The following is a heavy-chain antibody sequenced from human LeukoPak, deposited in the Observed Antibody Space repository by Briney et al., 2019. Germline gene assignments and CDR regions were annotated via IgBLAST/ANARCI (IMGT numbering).Heavy chain of an antibody. CDR1: GGTFSSYT. D-gene: IGHD3-22*01. J-gene: IGHJ4*02. CDR3: ARDEYYYDSSGYSTPYFDY. CDR2: IIPILGIA. Sequence: GSSVKVSCKASGGTFSSYTISWVRQAPGQGLEWMGRIIPILGIANYAQKFQGRVTITADKSTSTAYMELSSLRSEDTAVYYRARDEYYYDSSGYSTPYFDYWGQGTLVTVSS. V-gene: IGHV1-69*02.